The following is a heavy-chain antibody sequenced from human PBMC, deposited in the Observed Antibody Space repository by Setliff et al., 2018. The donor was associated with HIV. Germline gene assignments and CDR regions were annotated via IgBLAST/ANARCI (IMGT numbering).Heavy chain of an antibody. CDR2: IQNDETRT. V-gene: IGHV3-74*01. CDR1: GFTFNYYW. J-gene: IGHJ4*02. D-gene: IGHD6-19*01. Sequence: GGSLRLSCAASGFTFNYYWMHWVRQAPGKGLVWVSRIQNDETRTTYADSVKGRFTISRDNVENTLYLEINSLRVEDTGVYYCATDRDGWYNPHLYSWGQGTLVTVSS. CDR3: ATDRDGWYNPHLYS.